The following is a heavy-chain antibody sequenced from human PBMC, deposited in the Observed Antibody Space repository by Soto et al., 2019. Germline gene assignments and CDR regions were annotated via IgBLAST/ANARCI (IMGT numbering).Heavy chain of an antibody. CDR1: GGSIRSNNW. CDR2: IFHSGST. D-gene: IGHD1-26*01. Sequence: QVQLQESGPGLVKPSGTLSLTCAVSGGSIRSNNWWSWVRRPPGKGLEWIGEIFHSGSTHYNPSLKTRVTRSVYQSKNQFSLKLSSVTAADTAVDYCARVYSGSYSDYWGQGTLVTVSS. V-gene: IGHV4-4*02. J-gene: IGHJ4*02. CDR3: ARVYSGSYSDY.